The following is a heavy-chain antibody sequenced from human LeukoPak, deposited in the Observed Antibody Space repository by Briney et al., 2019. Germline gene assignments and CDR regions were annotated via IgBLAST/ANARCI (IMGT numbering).Heavy chain of an antibody. V-gene: IGHV1-69*04. CDR2: IIPIFGIA. J-gene: IGHJ4*02. CDR3: ARDQYQYCSSTSCYYYFDY. CDR1: GGTFSSYA. Sequence: SVKASCKASGGTFSSYAISWVRQAPGQGLEWMGRIIPIFGIANYAQKFQGRVTITADKSTSTAYMELSSLRSEDTAVYYCARDQYQYCSSTSCYYYFDYWGQGTLVTVSS. D-gene: IGHD2-2*01.